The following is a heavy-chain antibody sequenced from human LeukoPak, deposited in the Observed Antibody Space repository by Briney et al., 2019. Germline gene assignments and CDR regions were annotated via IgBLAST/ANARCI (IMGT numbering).Heavy chain of an antibody. CDR1: GFTFSSYE. V-gene: IGHV3-21*01. J-gene: IGHJ3*02. CDR3: ARVIGWDEPFDI. D-gene: IGHD1-26*01. Sequence: PGGSLRLSCAASGFTFSSYEMNWVRQAPGKGLEWVSSISSSSSYIYSADSVKGRFTISRDNAKNSLYLQMNSLRAEDTAVYYCARVIGWDEPFDIWGQGTMVTVSS. CDR2: ISSSSSYI.